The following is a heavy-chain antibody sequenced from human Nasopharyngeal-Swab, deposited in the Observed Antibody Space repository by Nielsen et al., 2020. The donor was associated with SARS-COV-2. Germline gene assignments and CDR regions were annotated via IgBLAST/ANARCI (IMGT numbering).Heavy chain of an antibody. CDR3: ASLIGGLDY. D-gene: IGHD3-10*01. J-gene: IGHJ4*02. CDR2: IIPIFGTA. V-gene: IGHV1-69*01. Sequence: WVRQAPGQGLEWVGGIIPIFGTANYAQKFQGRVTITADESTSTAYMELSSLRSEDTAVYYCASLIGGLDYWGQGTLVTVSS.